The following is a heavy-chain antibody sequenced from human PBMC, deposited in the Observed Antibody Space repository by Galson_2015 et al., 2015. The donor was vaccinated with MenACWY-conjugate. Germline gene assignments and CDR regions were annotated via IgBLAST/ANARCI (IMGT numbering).Heavy chain of an antibody. D-gene: IGHD4-17*01. V-gene: IGHV3-23*01. CDR3: ARYGAATPTVSTGGLDL. CDR1: GFTFSDYT. J-gene: IGHJ2*01. CDR2: ITGGGGTT. Sequence: SLRLSCATSGFTFSDYTMGWVRQAPGKGLEWVSTITGGGGTTYYADSVKGRFSTSRDNSKNTLDVQMNSLRVEDTAVYYCARYGAATPTVSTGGLDLWGRGTLVTVSS.